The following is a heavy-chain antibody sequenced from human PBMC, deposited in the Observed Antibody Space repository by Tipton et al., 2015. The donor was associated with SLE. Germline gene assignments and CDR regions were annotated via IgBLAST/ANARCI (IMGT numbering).Heavy chain of an antibody. CDR1: GDSIRTNDYY. Sequence: TLSLTCTVSGDSIRTNDYYWAWIRQPPGKGLEWIGSIFHSGSTYYNPSLKRRVTASIDTSKNQFSLKLSSVTAADTAVYYCVRLELPATKADYWGPGTLVTVSS. D-gene: IGHD5-24*01. CDR3: VRLELPATKADY. V-gene: IGHV4-39*07. CDR2: IFHSGST. J-gene: IGHJ4*02.